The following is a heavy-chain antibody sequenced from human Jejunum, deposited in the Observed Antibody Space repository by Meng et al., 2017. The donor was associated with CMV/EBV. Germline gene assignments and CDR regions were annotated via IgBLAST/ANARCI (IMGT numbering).Heavy chain of an antibody. D-gene: IGHD3-10*02. J-gene: IGHJ5*02. V-gene: IGHV4-30-4*01. Sequence: VSGDSITNNLYYWNWIRQTPGKGLEWIGYIYDSGATHYNPSLKGRATMSVDTSKNQFSLNLKSVTAADTAIYYCVGNYDVHLNWFDPWGRGTLVTV. CDR3: VGNYDVHLNWFDP. CDR1: GDSITNNLYY. CDR2: IYDSGAT.